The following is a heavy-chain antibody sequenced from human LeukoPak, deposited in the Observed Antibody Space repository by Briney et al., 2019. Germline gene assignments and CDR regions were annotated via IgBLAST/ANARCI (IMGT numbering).Heavy chain of an antibody. Sequence: GGSLRLSCVGSGFSFGSYEINWVRQAPGKGLEWVSYISDIGTTTHYADSVKGRFTIFRDNAKNSVYLLMDSLMAEDTAIYYCARDRSKVTAYDDALDIWGHGTMVTVCS. V-gene: IGHV3-48*03. J-gene: IGHJ3*02. CDR1: GFSFGSYE. D-gene: IGHD2-21*02. CDR2: ISDIGTTT. CDR3: ARDRSKVTAYDDALDI.